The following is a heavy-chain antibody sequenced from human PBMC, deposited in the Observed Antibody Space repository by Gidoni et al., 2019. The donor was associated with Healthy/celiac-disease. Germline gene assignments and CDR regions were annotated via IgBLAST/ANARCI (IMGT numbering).Heavy chain of an antibody. D-gene: IGHD2-21*01. Sequence: EVQLVQSGAEVQKPGESLKISCKGSGYSFTSYWIGWVRQMPGKGLEGMGIIYPGDSDTRYSPSFQGQVTISADKSISTAYLQWSSLKASDTAMYYCARLRRDGYNGYWGKDYWGQGTLVTVSS. CDR2: IYPGDSDT. V-gene: IGHV5-51*03. J-gene: IGHJ4*02. CDR3: ARLRRDGYNGYWGKDY. CDR1: GYSFTSYW.